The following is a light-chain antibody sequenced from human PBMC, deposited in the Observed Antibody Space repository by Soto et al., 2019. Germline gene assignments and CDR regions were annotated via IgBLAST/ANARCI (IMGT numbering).Light chain of an antibody. J-gene: IGKJ1*01. CDR1: QSISDW. CDR3: QQYNSYRA. CDR2: KAS. V-gene: IGKV1-5*03. Sequence: DIQMTQSPSSLSASVGDRFTITCRASQSISDWLAWYQQKPGKAPKLLIHKASSLESGVPSRFSGSGSGTEFTLTITSLQPDDFATYYCQQYNSYRAFGQGTKVDIK.